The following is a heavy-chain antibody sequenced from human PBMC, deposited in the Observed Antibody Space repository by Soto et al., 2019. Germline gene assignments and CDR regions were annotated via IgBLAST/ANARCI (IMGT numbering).Heavy chain of an antibody. CDR1: GGSFSGYY. CDR2: INHSGST. Sequence: ASETLSLTCAVYGGSFSGYYWSWIRQPPGKGLEWIGEINHSGSTNYNPSLKSRVTISVDTSKNQFSLKLSSVTAADTAVYYCARGTGSGSYYKFCDYWGQGTLVTVSS. D-gene: IGHD3-10*01. CDR3: ARGTGSGSYYKFCDY. V-gene: IGHV4-34*01. J-gene: IGHJ4*02.